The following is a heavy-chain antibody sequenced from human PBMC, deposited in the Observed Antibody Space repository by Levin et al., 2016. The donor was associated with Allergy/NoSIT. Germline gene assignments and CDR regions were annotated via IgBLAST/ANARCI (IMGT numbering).Heavy chain of an antibody. CDR3: AKLSGSYASSGATYGMDV. J-gene: IGHJ6*02. CDR1: GFTFSSYG. CDR2: ISYDGSNK. V-gene: IGHV3-30*18. Sequence: GESLKISCAASGFTFSSYGMHWVRQAPGKGLEWVAVISYDGSNKYYADSVKGRFTISRDNSKNTLYLQMNSLRAEDTAVYYCAKLSGSYASSGATYGMDVWGQGTTVTVSS. D-gene: IGHD1-26*01.